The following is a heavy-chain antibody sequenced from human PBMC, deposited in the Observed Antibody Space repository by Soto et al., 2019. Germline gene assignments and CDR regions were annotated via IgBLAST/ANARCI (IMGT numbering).Heavy chain of an antibody. CDR2: ISVSGGST. V-gene: IGHV3-23*01. CDR3: AKGDLFVGGTIYGMDV. D-gene: IGHD3-16*01. CDR1: LSSYA. J-gene: IGHJ6*02. Sequence: GGSLRRSCGVALSSYAMTWGRQAPGKGLEWVAGISVSGGSTNYAVSVKGRFTISRDNDKNTVYLQMNSLRAEDTAVYYCAKGDLFVGGTIYGMDVWGQGTTVTVS.